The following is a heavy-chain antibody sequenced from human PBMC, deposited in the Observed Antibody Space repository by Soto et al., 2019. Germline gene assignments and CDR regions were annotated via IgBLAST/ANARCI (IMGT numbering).Heavy chain of an antibody. CDR3: TRSYDYIWGSYRGERFDY. CDR1: GFTFGDYA. D-gene: IGHD3-16*02. Sequence: GGSLRLSCTASGFTFGDYAMSWFRQAPGKGLEWVGFIRSKAYGGTTEYAASVKGRFTISRDDSKSIAYLQMNSLKTEDTAVYYCTRSYDYIWGSYRGERFDYWGQGTLVTVSS. J-gene: IGHJ4*02. CDR2: IRSKAYGGTT. V-gene: IGHV3-49*03.